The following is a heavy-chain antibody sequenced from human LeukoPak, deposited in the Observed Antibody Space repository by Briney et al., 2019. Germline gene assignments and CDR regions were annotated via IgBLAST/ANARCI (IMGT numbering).Heavy chain of an antibody. Sequence: PGGSLRLPCAASGFTFRSYARSWVRQAPGKAREGVGDISGSGGRTYYADSVKGRFTLSRDNSQNTLYLQINSLGAEDTAVYYCAKAVTVTTLGVFDYWGQGTLVTVSS. CDR1: GFTFRSYA. J-gene: IGHJ4*02. V-gene: IGHV3-23*01. CDR3: AKAVTVTTLGVFDY. CDR2: ISGSGGRT. D-gene: IGHD4-17*01.